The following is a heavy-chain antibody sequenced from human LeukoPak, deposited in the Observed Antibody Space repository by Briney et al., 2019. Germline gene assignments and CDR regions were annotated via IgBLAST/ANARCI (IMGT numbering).Heavy chain of an antibody. CDR2: IYYSGST. Sequence: SETLSLTCTVSGGSISSYYWSWIRQPPGKGLEWIGYIYYSGSTNYNPSLKSRVTISVDTSKNQFSLKLSSVTAADTAVYYCARSEADYYDSSGLSYYYYYMDVWGKGTTVTVSS. CDR3: ARSEADYYDSSGLSYYYYYMDV. CDR1: GGSISSYY. J-gene: IGHJ6*03. D-gene: IGHD3-22*01. V-gene: IGHV4-59*01.